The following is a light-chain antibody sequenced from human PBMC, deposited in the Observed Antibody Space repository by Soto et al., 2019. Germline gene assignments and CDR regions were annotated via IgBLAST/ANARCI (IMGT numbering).Light chain of an antibody. CDR3: QQSYSPPPIT. Sequence: DIQMTQPPSSLSASVGDRVTITCRASQSIGRFLNWYQQKPGKAPTLLIYDGSSLQSGVPSRFSGSGSGTDFTLTISSLQPEDFATYYCQQSYSPPPITFGQGTRLEIK. J-gene: IGKJ5*01. CDR1: QSIGRF. V-gene: IGKV1-39*01. CDR2: DGS.